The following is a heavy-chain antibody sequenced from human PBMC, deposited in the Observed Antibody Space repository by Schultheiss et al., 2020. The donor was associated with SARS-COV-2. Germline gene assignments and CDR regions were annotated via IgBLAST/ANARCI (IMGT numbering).Heavy chain of an antibody. D-gene: IGHD4-17*01. CDR3: ARGPGGDYVG. Sequence: GGSLRLSCAASGITFSSYSMNWVRQAPGKGLEWVSYISSSSSTIYYADSVKGRFTISRDNAKNSLYLQMNSLRAEDTAVYYCARGPGGDYVGWGQGTLVTVSS. CDR1: GITFSSYS. V-gene: IGHV3-48*01. J-gene: IGHJ4*02. CDR2: ISSSSSTI.